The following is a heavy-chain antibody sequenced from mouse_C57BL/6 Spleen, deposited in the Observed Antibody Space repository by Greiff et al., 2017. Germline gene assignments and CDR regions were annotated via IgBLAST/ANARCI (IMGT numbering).Heavy chain of an antibody. D-gene: IGHD1-1*01. CDR3: AKATVVAYYYAMDY. J-gene: IGHJ4*01. Sequence: VQLQQSGPVLVKPGASVKMSCKASGYTFTDYYMNWVKQSHGKSLEWIGVINPYNGGTSYNQKFKGKATLTVDKSSSTAYMELNSLTSEDYAVYYCAKATVVAYYYAMDYWGQGTSVTVSS. CDR1: GYTFTDYY. CDR2: INPYNGGT. V-gene: IGHV1-19*01.